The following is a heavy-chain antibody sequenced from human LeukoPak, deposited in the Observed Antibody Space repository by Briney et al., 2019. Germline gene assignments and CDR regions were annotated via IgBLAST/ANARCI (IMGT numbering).Heavy chain of an antibody. J-gene: IGHJ4*02. V-gene: IGHV3-7*01. D-gene: IGHD3-3*01. CDR1: GFTFSSYW. CDR2: IKQDGCEK. Sequence: GGSLRLSCAASGFTFSSYWMSWVRQAPGKGLEWVANIKQDGCEKYYVDSVKGRFTISRDNAKNSLYLQMNSLRAEDTAVYYCARELGYDFWSGYSIDYRGQGTLVTVSS. CDR3: ARELGYDFWSGYSIDY.